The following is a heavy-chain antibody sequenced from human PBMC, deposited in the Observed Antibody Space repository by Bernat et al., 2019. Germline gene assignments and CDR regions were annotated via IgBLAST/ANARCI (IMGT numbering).Heavy chain of an antibody. D-gene: IGHD6-19*01. Sequence: EVQLVESGGGLVKPGGSLRVSCATSGFTFSAFTMNWVRQAPGKGLEWVASITGSSSKIYYADSMKCRFTISRDNAEKSLYVQMNSLRAEDTAVYYCARGNSGLLDYWGQGTLVTVSS. V-gene: IGHV3-21*01. J-gene: IGHJ4*02. CDR2: ITGSSSKI. CDR3: ARGNSGLLDY. CDR1: GFTFSAFT.